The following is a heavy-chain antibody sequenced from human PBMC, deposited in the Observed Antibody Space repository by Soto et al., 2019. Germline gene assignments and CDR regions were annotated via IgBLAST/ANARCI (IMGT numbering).Heavy chain of an antibody. V-gene: IGHV3-7*04. CDR1: GLTFSSYW. J-gene: IGHJ3*02. CDR3: ARDGYGYNRVAFDI. Sequence: EVQLVESGGGLVQPGGSLRLSCEASGLTFSSYWMSWVRQAPGKGLEWVAIIKEDGTEIYYVDSVKGRFTISRDNAKKSLYLQVKSLRADYWAVYYCARDGYGYNRVAFDIWGQGTMVTVSS. D-gene: IGHD5-12*01. CDR2: IKEDGTEI.